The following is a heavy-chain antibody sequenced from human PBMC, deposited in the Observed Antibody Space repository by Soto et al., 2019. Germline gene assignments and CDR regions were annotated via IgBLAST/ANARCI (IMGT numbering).Heavy chain of an antibody. Sequence: EVQLVESGGGLVQPGGSLRLSCAASGFTFSSNSMNWVRQASGKGLEWISYISSSSSTIYADSVKGRFTISRDNAKNSLYLQMNSLRDEDTAVYYCARVIWSGHLTSDLWGQGTLVTVSS. D-gene: IGHD3-3*01. CDR1: GFTFSSNS. CDR2: ISSSSSTI. V-gene: IGHV3-48*02. J-gene: IGHJ5*02. CDR3: ARVIWSGHLTSDL.